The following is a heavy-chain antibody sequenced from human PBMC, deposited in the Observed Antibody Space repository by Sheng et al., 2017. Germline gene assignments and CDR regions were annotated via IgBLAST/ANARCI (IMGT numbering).Heavy chain of an antibody. CDR1: GFTFSSYA. V-gene: IGHV3-30*04. CDR3: ARAALRFGDMNWFDP. D-gene: IGHD3-10*01. J-gene: IGHJ5*02. Sequence: QVQLVESGGGVVQPGRSLRLSCAASGFTFSSYAMHWVRQAPGKGLEWVAVISYDGSNKYYADSVKGRFTISRDNSKNTLYLQMNSLRAEDTAVYYCARAALRFGDMNWFDPWGQGTLVTVSS. CDR2: ISYDGSNK.